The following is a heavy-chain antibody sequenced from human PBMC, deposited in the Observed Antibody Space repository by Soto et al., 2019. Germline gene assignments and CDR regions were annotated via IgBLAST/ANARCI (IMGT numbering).Heavy chain of an antibody. D-gene: IGHD3-10*01. CDR3: ARGRAYYGSGRIDY. CDR1: GGSFSGYY. Sequence: QVQLQQWGAGLLKPSETLSLTCAVYGGSFSGYYWSWIRQPPGKGLEWIGEINHSGSTNYNPSLTSRVTISVGTSKNQCSLKLSSVTAADTAVYYWARGRAYYGSGRIDYWGQGTLVTVSS. J-gene: IGHJ4*02. V-gene: IGHV4-34*01. CDR2: INHSGST.